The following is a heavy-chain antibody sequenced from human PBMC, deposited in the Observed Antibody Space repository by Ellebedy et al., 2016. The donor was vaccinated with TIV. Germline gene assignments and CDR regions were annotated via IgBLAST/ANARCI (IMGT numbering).Heavy chain of an antibody. D-gene: IGHD3-9*01. J-gene: IGHJ4*02. CDR2: IRDRGTT. V-gene: IGHV4-39*07. Sequence: MPSETLSLTCTVSGDSITSSTYLWGWIRQPPGKGLEWLATIRDRGTTYYNPSLKSRVTISVDTSKNQFSLRLNSVTAADTAIYYCARAIHFDWLLPPAFDYWGRGALVTVSS. CDR1: GDSITSSTYL. CDR3: ARAIHFDWLLPPAFDY.